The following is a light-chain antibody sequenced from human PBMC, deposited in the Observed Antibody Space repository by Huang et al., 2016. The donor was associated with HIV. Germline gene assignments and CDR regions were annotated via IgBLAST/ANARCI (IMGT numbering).Light chain of an antibody. J-gene: IGKJ4*01. V-gene: IGKV3-11*01. CDR2: KAS. Sequence: VLTQSPATMSLSPGERATLSCRASQSLNKFLAWFQQKPGQPPRLLLYKASDRAACIPARFSGNGSGTDFTRTISNLRPEEFAIYYCQQRSNSLTFGGGTRVEI. CDR3: QQRSNSLT. CDR1: QSLNKF.